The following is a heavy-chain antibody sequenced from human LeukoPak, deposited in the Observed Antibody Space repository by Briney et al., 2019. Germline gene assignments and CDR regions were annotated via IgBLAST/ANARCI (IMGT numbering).Heavy chain of an antibody. J-gene: IGHJ2*01. CDR1: GGSLTGYY. CDR2: LSHGGDT. V-gene: IGHV4-34*01. CDR3: ASPSECCGSAFRL. D-gene: IGHD1-26*01. Sequence: SETLSLTYAVYGGSLTGYYMSWIRQSPGKGLEWLGELSHGGDTNYNPSLKRRVTISVDTSKNQFSLRLTSLTAADTAVYFCASPSECCGSAFRLWGRGTLVTVSS.